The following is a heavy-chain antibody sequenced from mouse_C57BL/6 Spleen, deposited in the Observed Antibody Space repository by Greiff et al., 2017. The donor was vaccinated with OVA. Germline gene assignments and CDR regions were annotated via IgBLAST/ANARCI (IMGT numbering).Heavy chain of an antibody. J-gene: IGHJ1*03. CDR3: GRQGDWYCGV. CDR2: IRSKSNNYAT. V-gene: IGHV10-1*01. CDR1: GFSFNTYA. Sequence: GGGLVQPKGSLKLSCAASGFSFNTYAMNWVRQAPGKGLEWVARIRSKSNNYATYYADSVKDRFTISRDDSESMLYLQMDNVKTEDTAMYYCGRQGDWYCGVWGTGTTVTGSA.